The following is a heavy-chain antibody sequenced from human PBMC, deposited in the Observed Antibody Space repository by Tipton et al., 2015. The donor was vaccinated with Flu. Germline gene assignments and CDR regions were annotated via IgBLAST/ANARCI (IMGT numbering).Heavy chain of an antibody. V-gene: IGHV4-4*07. CDR3: ARDNVYCSGGSCYSHYYYGMDV. Sequence: TLSLTCTVSGGSISSYYWSWIRQPAGKGLEWIGSIYTSGSTNYNPSLKSRVTMSVDTSKNQFSLKLSSVTAADTAVYYCARDNVYCSGGSCYSHYYYGMDVWGQGTTVTVSS. J-gene: IGHJ6*02. CDR2: IYTSGST. CDR1: GGSISSYY. D-gene: IGHD2-15*01.